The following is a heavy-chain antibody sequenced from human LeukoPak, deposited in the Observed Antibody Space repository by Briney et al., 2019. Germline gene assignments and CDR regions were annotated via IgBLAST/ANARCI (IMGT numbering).Heavy chain of an antibody. J-gene: IGHJ4*02. Sequence: PGGSLRLSCAASGFTFSSYSMNWVRQAPGKGLEWVSSISSSSSYIYYADSVKGRFTISRDNAKNSLYLQMNSLRAEDTAVYYCARDHRNYGGNSDYWGQGTLVTVSS. D-gene: IGHD4-23*01. CDR1: GFTFSSYS. CDR2: ISSSSSYI. CDR3: ARDHRNYGGNSDY. V-gene: IGHV3-21*01.